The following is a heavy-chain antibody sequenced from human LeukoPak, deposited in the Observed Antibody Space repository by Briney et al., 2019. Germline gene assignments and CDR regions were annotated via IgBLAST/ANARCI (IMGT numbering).Heavy chain of an antibody. J-gene: IGHJ2*01. CDR2: IYSTPNP. CDR3: ARGLGIEGYWYFDR. Sequence: PAGSLCLSCAASGFTVRSYDMHWVRQLAGKGLEWVSAIYSTPNPHYTASLKGRFTILRATAENSLYLQMNSLSAEDTAVYYCARGLGIEGYWYFDRWGRGTLVTVSS. CDR1: GFTVRSYD. D-gene: IGHD7-27*01. V-gene: IGHV3-13*05.